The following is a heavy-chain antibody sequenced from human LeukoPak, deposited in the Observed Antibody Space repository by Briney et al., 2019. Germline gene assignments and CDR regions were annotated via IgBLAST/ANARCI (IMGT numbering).Heavy chain of an antibody. CDR1: GGSISSSSYY. CDR3: AREALAGRFDY. CDR2: IYYSGST. D-gene: IGHD2-15*01. J-gene: IGHJ4*02. V-gene: IGHV4-39*07. Sequence: SETLSLTCTLSGGSISSSSYYCGWVRQPPGKGLEWIESIYYSGSTYYNPSRKSRVTISVDTSKNQFSLKLSSVTAADTAVYYCAREALAGRFDYWGQGTLVTVSS.